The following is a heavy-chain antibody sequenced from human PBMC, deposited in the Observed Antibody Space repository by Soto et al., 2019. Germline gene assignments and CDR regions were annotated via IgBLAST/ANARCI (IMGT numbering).Heavy chain of an antibody. CDR2: IYYSGST. CDR1: GGSISSYY. V-gene: IGHV4-59*01. J-gene: IGHJ3*02. CDR3: ASPRSYGGNSWDAFET. Sequence: PSETMSLTCTVSGGSISSYYWSWIRQPPGKGLEWIGYIYYSGSTNYNPSLKSRVTISVDTSKNQFSLKLSSVTAADTAVYYCASPRSYGGNSWDAFETWGKGSTVTVSS. D-gene: IGHD4-17*01.